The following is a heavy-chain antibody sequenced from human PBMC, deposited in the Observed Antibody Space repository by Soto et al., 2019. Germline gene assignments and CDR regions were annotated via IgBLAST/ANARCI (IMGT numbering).Heavy chain of an antibody. Sequence: ASVKVSCKASGYTFTSYGISWVRQAPGQGLEWMGWISAYNGNTNYAQKLQGRVTMTTDTSTSTAYMELRSLRSDDTAVYYCARTMSVYGSGSHFDYWGQGTLVTVSS. CDR2: ISAYNGNT. V-gene: IGHV1-18*01. CDR3: ARTMSVYGSGSHFDY. J-gene: IGHJ4*02. D-gene: IGHD3-10*01. CDR1: GYTFTSYG.